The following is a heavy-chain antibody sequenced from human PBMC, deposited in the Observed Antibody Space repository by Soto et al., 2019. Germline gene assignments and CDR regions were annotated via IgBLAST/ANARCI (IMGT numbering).Heavy chain of an antibody. Sequence: QVQLVQSGAEVKKPGSSVKVSCKASGGTFSSYAISWVRQAPGQGLEWMGGIIPIFGTANDAQKVQGRVTXNXDEXTSRAYMALSSLRSEDTAVYYCARGHRRQWYPFDYGGQGTLGTVSS. CDR2: IIPIFGTA. CDR1: GGTFSSYA. CDR3: ARGHRRQWYPFDY. J-gene: IGHJ4*02. V-gene: IGHV1-69*05. D-gene: IGHD2-2*01.